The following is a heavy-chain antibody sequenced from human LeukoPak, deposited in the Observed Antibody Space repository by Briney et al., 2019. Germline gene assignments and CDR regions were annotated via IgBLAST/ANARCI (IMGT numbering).Heavy chain of an antibody. D-gene: IGHD3-22*01. J-gene: IGHJ1*01. CDR2: MNPNSGNT. CDR1: RYTFTSYD. Sequence: GASVKVSCKASRYTFTSYDLNWVRQATGQGLEWMGWMNPNSGNTGYAQKFQGRVTMTRDTATSTAYMELSSLSSEDTAVYYCATPGVHYDPSGYYPFQHWGQGTLVTVSS. V-gene: IGHV1-8*01. CDR3: ATPGVHYDPSGYYPFQH.